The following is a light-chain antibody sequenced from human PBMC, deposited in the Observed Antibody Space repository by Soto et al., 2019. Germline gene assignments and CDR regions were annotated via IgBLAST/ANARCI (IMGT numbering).Light chain of an antibody. CDR2: GDT. V-gene: IGLV1-40*01. Sequence: QSVLTQPPSVSGAPGQRVTISCTGSSSNIGAGYDVHWYQQLPGTAPKLLISGDTNRPSGVPDRFSGSKSDTSASLAITGLQAEDEADYYCQSYDNSLSGWLFGGGTKLTVL. CDR1: SSNIGAGYD. CDR3: QSYDNSLSGWL. J-gene: IGLJ2*01.